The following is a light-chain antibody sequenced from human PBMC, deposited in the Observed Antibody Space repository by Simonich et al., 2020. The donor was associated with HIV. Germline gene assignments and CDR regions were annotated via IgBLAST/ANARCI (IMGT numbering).Light chain of an antibody. V-gene: IGKV1-5*03. Sequence: DIQMTQSPSTLSASVGDRVTITCRASQSISNWLAWCQQKPGKAPKLLLYKASSLESGVPSRFSGSGSGTDFTLTINSLQPEDFATYYCHQSYSNPRTFGQGTKLEIK. CDR2: KAS. CDR3: HQSYSNPRT. J-gene: IGKJ2*01. CDR1: QSISNW.